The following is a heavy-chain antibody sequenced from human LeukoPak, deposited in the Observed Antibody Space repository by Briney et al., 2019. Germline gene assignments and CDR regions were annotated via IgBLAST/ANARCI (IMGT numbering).Heavy chain of an antibody. Sequence: GGSLRLSCAASGFTFSSYWMSWVRQAPGKGLEWVANIKQDRSEKYYVDSVKGRFTISRDNAKNSLYLQMNSLRAEDTAVYYCARADVDTAMVHFDYWGQGTLVTVSS. CDR1: GFTFSSYW. J-gene: IGHJ4*02. D-gene: IGHD5-18*01. CDR2: IKQDRSEK. CDR3: ARADVDTAMVHFDY. V-gene: IGHV3-7*01.